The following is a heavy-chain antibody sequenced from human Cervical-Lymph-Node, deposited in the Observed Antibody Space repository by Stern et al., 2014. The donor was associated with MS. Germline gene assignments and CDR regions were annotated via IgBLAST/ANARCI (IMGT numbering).Heavy chain of an antibody. D-gene: IGHD3-9*01. CDR1: GYTLTEVS. CDR3: VTDFDILTSTRSRTGGFDY. J-gene: IGHJ4*02. V-gene: IGHV1-24*01. CDR2: SDPDDGRK. Sequence: QVQLMQSGAEVKKPGASVKVSCKVSGYTLTEVSLQWVRQAPGKGLEWMGGSDPDDGRKYYAQKFQGRVSMTEDTSTDTAFMELSSLRSGDTAVYFCVTDFDILTSTRSRTGGFDYWGQGTLVTVSS.